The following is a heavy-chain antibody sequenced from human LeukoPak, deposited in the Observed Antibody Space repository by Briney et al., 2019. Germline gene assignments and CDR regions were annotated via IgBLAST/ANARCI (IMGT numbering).Heavy chain of an antibody. CDR3: ARDMDMCDY. CDR2: ISSSSSCI. V-gene: IGHV3-21*01. J-gene: IGHJ4*02. D-gene: IGHD2-2*03. CDR1: GFTFSSYS. Sequence: GGSLRLSCAASGFTFSSYSMNWVRQAPGKGLEWVSSISSSSSCIYYADSVKGRFTISRDNAKNSLYLQMNSLRAENTAVYYCARDMDMCDYWGEGKLVTVSS.